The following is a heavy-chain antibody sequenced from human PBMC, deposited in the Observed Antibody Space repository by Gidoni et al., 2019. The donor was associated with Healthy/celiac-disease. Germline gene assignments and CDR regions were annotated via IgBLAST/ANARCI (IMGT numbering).Heavy chain of an antibody. CDR1: GCSISSSSYY. J-gene: IGHJ6*02. CDR2: IYYSGST. V-gene: IGHV4-39*01. CDR3: ARGDLEYYYGMDV. Sequence: QLQLQESGPGLVKPSETLSLTCTVSGCSISSSSYYWGWIRQPPGKGLEWIGSIYYSGSTYYNPSLKSRVTISVDTSKNQFSLKLSSVTAADTAVYYCARGDLEYYYGMDVWGQGTTVTVSS. D-gene: IGHD1-1*01.